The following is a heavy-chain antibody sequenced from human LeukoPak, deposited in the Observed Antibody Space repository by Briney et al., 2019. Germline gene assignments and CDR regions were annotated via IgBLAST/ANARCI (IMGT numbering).Heavy chain of an antibody. V-gene: IGHV4-34*01. CDR3: ARAGIAVAGTGWFDP. CDR1: GGSFSGYY. J-gene: IGHJ5*02. D-gene: IGHD6-19*01. CDR2: IDHTGST. Sequence: SETLSLTCAVYGGSFSGYYWSWIRQSPGKGLEWIGEIDHTGSTSYNPSFKSRVTISVDKSKNQFSLKLSSVTAADTAVYYCARAGIAVAGTGWFDPWGQGTLVTVSS.